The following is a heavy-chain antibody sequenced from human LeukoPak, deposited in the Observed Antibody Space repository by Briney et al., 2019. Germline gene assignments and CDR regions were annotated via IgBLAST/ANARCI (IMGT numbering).Heavy chain of an antibody. D-gene: IGHD5-24*01. V-gene: IGHV3-33*01. CDR3: ARGDGYNDAEYLQH. J-gene: IGHJ1*01. CDR1: GFTFSSYG. CDR2: IWYDASNK. Sequence: GRSLRLSCAASGFTFSSYGMHWVRQAPGKGPEWVAVIWYDASNKYYGDSVKGRFTISRDNSKKTLYLQMNSLRVEDTAVYYCARGDGYNDAEYLQHWGQGTLVTVS.